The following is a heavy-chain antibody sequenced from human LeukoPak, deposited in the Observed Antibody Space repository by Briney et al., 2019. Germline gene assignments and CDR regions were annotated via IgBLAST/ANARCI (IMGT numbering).Heavy chain of an antibody. V-gene: IGHV1-24*01. CDR1: GYSLTELS. Sequence: ASVKVSCKVSGYSLTELSMHWVRQAPGKGLEWVGGFDPEDGETIYAQKFQGRVTMTEDTSTDTAYMELSSLRSEDTAVYYCATGPRILSLEGSSYYGMDVWGKGTTVTVSP. J-gene: IGHJ6*04. CDR2: FDPEDGET. CDR3: ATGPRILSLEGSSYYGMDV. D-gene: IGHD2-15*01.